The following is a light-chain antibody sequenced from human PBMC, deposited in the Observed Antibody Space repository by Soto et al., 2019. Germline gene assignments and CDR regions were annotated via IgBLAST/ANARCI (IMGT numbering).Light chain of an antibody. J-gene: IGLJ3*02. Sequence: QAVVTQEPSLTVSPGGTVTLTYASSTGAVTSGYYPNWFQQKPGQAPRALTYSTSNKHSWTPARFSVSLLGGKAALTLSGVQPEDEAEYYCLLYYGGARVFGGGTKVTVL. CDR2: STS. CDR1: TGAVTSGYY. V-gene: IGLV7-43*01. CDR3: LLYYGGARV.